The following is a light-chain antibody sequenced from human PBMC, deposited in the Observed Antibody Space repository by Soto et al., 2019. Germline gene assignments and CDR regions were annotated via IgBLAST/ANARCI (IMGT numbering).Light chain of an antibody. CDR1: SSDVGGYNY. J-gene: IGLJ3*02. V-gene: IGLV2-14*01. Sequence: QSVLTQPASVSGSPGQSITISCTGTSSDVGGYNYVSWYQQHPGKAPKLMIYEVSNRPSGVSNRFSGSKSGNTASLTISGLQAEDEADYYCSSYTSSSTRRVFGGGTKLTVL. CDR3: SSYTSSSTRRV. CDR2: EVS.